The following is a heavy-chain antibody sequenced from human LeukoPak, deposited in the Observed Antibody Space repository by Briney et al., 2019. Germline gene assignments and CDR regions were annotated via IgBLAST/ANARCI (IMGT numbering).Heavy chain of an antibody. CDR1: GYTFTGYY. V-gene: IGHV1-8*02. J-gene: IGHJ4*02. Sequence: ASVKVSCKASGYTFTGYYMHWVRQAPGQGLEWMGWMNPNSGNTGYAQKFQGRVTMTRNTSISTAYMELSSLRSEDTAVYYCARAWGYYYDSSGYSSWGQGTLVTVSS. CDR2: MNPNSGNT. CDR3: ARAWGYYYDSSGYSS. D-gene: IGHD3-22*01.